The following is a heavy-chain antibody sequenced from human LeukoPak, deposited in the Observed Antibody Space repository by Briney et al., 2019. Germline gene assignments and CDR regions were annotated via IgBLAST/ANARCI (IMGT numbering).Heavy chain of an antibody. V-gene: IGHV3-23*01. CDR1: GFTFSSYA. CDR2: ISGSGGST. J-gene: IGHJ4*02. Sequence: GGSLRLSCAASGFTFSSYAMSWVRQAPGKGLEWVSAISGSGGSTYYADSVKGRFTISRDNSKNTLYLQMNSLRAEDTAVYYCARGEGGYYDSSGYYPHTFDYWGQGTLVTVSS. CDR3: ARGEGGYYDSSGYYPHTFDY. D-gene: IGHD3-22*01.